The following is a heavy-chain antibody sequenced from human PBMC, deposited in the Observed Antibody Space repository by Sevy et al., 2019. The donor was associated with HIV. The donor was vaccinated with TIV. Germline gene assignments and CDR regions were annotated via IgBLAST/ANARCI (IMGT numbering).Heavy chain of an antibody. CDR1: GLTFSTYS. CDR3: ASPLPFYYGSGSEEFDY. V-gene: IGHV3-48*01. Sequence: GWSLRLSCAASGLTFSTYSMNWVRQAPGKGLEWVSYISSSSSTIYYADSVKGRFTISRDNAKNSLYLQMNSLRAEDTAVYYCASPLPFYYGSGSEEFDYWGRGTLVTVSS. J-gene: IGHJ4*02. D-gene: IGHD3-10*01. CDR2: ISSSSSTI.